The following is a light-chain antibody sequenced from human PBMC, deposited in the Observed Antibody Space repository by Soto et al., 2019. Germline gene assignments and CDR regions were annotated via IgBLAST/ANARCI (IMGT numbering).Light chain of an antibody. J-gene: IGLJ3*02. Sequence: QSVLTQPPSVSGAPGQRVTVSCIGNSSNIGAHYPVHWYQQIPGTAPKLLIYGNTNRPSGVPDRFSGSKSGTSASLAITGLQAEDEADYYCQSYDSTLDGWVFGGGTKLTVL. V-gene: IGLV1-40*01. CDR2: GNT. CDR1: SSNIGAHYP. CDR3: QSYDSTLDGWV.